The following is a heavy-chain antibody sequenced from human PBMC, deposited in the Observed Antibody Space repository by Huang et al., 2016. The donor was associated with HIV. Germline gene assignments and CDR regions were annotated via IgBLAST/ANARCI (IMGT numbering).Heavy chain of an antibody. J-gene: IGHJ4*02. V-gene: IGHV4-39*02. CDR3: ARLPGSITMIRGVITDPY. CDR2: IYYSGST. CDR1: GGSIRSANYD. Sequence: QLQLQESGPGLVKPSETLSLTCTVSGGSIRSANYDWGWIRQPPGKGLEWIGSIYYSGSTYYNPSLKRRVTITVDTSKNHCSLRMRSVTAADTAVYYCARLPGSITMIRGVITDPYWGQGTLVTVSS. D-gene: IGHD3-10*01.